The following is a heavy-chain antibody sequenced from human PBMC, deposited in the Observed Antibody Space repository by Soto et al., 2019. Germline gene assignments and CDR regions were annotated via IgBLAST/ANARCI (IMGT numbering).Heavy chain of an antibody. D-gene: IGHD3-10*01. CDR3: AKVSLYGSATYYSGVDS. CDR2: ISNGGDRT. J-gene: IGHJ4*02. Sequence: GGSLRLSCAASGFTFSKYGMTWVRQAPGKGLEWVSSISNGGDRTFYADSVRGRFTISRDNSKNTLFLQMNGLTVEDTAVYYCAKVSLYGSATYYSGVDSWGRGTLVTVS. V-gene: IGHV3-23*01. CDR1: GFTFSKYG.